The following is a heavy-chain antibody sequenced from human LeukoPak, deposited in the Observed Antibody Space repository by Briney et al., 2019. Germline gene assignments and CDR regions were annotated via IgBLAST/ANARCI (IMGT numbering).Heavy chain of an antibody. CDR2: IYHSGST. CDR3: ARFLAAAYGMDV. V-gene: IGHV4-30-2*01. CDR1: GGSISSGGYS. J-gene: IGHJ6*02. D-gene: IGHD6-13*01. Sequence: SETLSLTCAVSGGSISSGGYSWSWIRQPPGKGREWIGYIYHSGSTYYNPSLKSRVTISVDRSKNQFSLKLSSVTAADTAVYYCARFLAAAYGMDVWGQGTTVTVPS.